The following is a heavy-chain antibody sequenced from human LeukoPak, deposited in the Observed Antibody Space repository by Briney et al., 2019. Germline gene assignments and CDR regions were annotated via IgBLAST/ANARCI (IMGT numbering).Heavy chain of an antibody. Sequence: GGSLRLSCAASGFTFSSYSMNWVRQAPGKGLEWVSSISSSSTYIYYADSVKGRFTISRDKAKNSLYLQTNSLRAEDTAVYYCARDLTTVTTAVFAYWGQGTLVTVSS. D-gene: IGHD4-11*01. V-gene: IGHV3-21*06. CDR3: ARDLTTVTTAVFAY. CDR1: GFTFSSYS. J-gene: IGHJ4*02. CDR2: ISSSSTYI.